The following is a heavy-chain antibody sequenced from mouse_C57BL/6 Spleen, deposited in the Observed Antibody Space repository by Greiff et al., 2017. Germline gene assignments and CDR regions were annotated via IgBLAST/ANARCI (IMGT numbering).Heavy chain of an antibody. CDR3: ARNDGYYPYYAMDY. V-gene: IGHV1-4*01. CDR2: INPSSGYT. Sequence: QVQLQQSGAELARPGASVKMTCKASGYTFTSYTMHWVKQRPGQGLEWIGYINPSSGYTKYNQKFKDKATLTADKSSSTAYMQLSSLTSEDSAVYYCARNDGYYPYYAMDYWGQGTSVTVSS. D-gene: IGHD2-3*01. J-gene: IGHJ4*01. CDR1: GYTFTSYT.